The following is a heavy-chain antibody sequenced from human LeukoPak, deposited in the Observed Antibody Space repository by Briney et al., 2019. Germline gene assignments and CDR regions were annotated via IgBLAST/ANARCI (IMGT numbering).Heavy chain of an antibody. CDR3: AKERAIVVARYWFDP. Sequence: AGGSLRLSCAASGFTFSSYAMSWVRQAPGKGLEWVSAISGSGGSTYYADSVKGRFTISRDNSKNTLYLQMNSLRAEDTAVYYCAKERAIVVARYWFDPWGQGTLVTGSS. J-gene: IGHJ5*02. V-gene: IGHV3-23*01. CDR2: ISGSGGST. D-gene: IGHD3-22*01. CDR1: GFTFSSYA.